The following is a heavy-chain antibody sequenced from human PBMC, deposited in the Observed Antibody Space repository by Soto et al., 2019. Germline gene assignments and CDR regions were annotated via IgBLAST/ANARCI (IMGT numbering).Heavy chain of an antibody. V-gene: IGHV4-4*02. CDR1: GGSISSSNW. J-gene: IGHJ4*02. CDR2: IYHSGST. CDR3: ARRSYCSGGSCYRGAHNTPYHFDY. Sequence: TLSLTCAVSGGSISSSNWWSWVRQPPGKGLEWIGEIYHSGSTNYNPSLKSRVTISVDKSKNQFSLKLSSVTAADTAVYYCARRSYCSGGSCYRGAHNTPYHFDYWGQGTLVTVS. D-gene: IGHD2-15*01.